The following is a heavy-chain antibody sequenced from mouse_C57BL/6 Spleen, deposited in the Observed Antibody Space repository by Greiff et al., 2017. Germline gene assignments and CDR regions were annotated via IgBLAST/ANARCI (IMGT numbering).Heavy chain of an antibody. V-gene: IGHV5-6*01. Sequence: EVQRVESGGDLVKPGGSLKLSCAASGFNFSSYGMSWVRQTPDKRLEWVATISSGGSYTYYPDSVKGRFTISRDNAKNTLYLQMSSLKSEDTAMYYCARLYGSSYYYAMDYWGQGTSVTVSS. CDR2: ISSGGSYT. CDR3: ARLYGSSYYYAMDY. CDR1: GFNFSSYG. D-gene: IGHD1-1*01. J-gene: IGHJ4*01.